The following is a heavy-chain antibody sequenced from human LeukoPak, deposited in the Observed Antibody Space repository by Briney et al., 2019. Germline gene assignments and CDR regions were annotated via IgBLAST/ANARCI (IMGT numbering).Heavy chain of an antibody. CDR2: INHSGST. CDR3: ARGGYSYGLYYYYYMDV. V-gene: IGHV4-34*01. CDR1: GGSFGGYY. J-gene: IGHJ6*03. D-gene: IGHD5-18*01. Sequence: PSGTLSLTCAVYGGSFGGYYWSWIRQPPGKGLEWIGEINHSGSTNYNPSLKSRVTISVDTSKNQFSLKLSSVTAADTAVYYCARGGYSYGLYYYYYMDVWGKGTTVTVSS.